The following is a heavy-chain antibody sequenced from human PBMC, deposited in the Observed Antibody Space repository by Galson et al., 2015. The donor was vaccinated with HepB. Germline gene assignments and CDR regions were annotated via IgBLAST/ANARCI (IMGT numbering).Heavy chain of an antibody. CDR3: ARGRGWFGELYAFDI. D-gene: IGHD3-10*01. J-gene: IGHJ3*02. Sequence: RQPPGKGLEWIGEINHSGSTNYNPSLKSRVTISVDTSKNQFSLKLSSVTAADTAVYYCARGRGWFGELYAFDIWGQGTMVTVSS. V-gene: IGHV4-34*01. CDR2: INHSGST.